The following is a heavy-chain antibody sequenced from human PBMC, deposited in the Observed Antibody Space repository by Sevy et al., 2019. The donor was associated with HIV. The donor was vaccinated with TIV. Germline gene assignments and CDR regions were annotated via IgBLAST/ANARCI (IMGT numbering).Heavy chain of an antibody. CDR1: GFTFGDYA. V-gene: IGHV3-49*03. J-gene: IGHJ4*02. Sequence: GGSLRLSCTGSGFTFGDYAMSWFRQAPGMGLEWVGFIRSKDYGGATEYAASVKGRFTISRDDSNSIADLQMNSLKTDATVDYYCSRGYYTDSSGYSDYWGQGTMVTVSS. D-gene: IGHD3-22*01. CDR3: SRGYYTDSSGYSDY. CDR2: IRSKDYGGAT.